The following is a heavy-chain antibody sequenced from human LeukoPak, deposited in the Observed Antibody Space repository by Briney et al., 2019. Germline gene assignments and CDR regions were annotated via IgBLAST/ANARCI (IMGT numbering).Heavy chain of an antibody. CDR3: AREAVCSGGSCYSFYYYYMDV. D-gene: IGHD2-15*01. J-gene: IGHJ6*03. CDR1: GFTFTKYW. V-gene: IGHV3-7*01. Sequence: PGGSLRLSCAASGFTFTKYWTTWVRQAPGKGLEWVANIKQDGSEKYYVDSVKGRFTISRDNAKNSLYLQMNSLRAEDTAVYYCAREAVCSGGSCYSFYYYYMDVWGKGTTVTVSS. CDR2: IKQDGSEK.